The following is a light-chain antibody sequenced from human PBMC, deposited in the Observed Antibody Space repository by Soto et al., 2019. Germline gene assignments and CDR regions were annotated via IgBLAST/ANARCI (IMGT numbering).Light chain of an antibody. CDR3: ETWDRTTHKV. Sequence: QLVLTQSSSASASLGSSVKLTCTLSSGHSSYIIAWHQQQPGKAPRYLMKLEGSGSYNKGSGVPDRFSGSSSGADRYLTISNLQFEDEADYYCETWDRTTHKVFGGGTKLTVL. CDR1: SGHSSYI. J-gene: IGLJ3*02. CDR2: LEGSGSY. V-gene: IGLV4-60*02.